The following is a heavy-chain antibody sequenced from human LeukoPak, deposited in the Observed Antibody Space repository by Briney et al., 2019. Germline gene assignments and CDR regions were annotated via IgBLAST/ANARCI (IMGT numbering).Heavy chain of an antibody. D-gene: IGHD2-2*01. CDR2: IFSSGST. J-gene: IGHJ4*02. Sequence: PSETLSLTCSVSGGSLSSYYWSWIRQSPGKGLEWIGYIFSSGSTNYSPSLKSRVTISVDTSKNQFSLKLSSVTAADTAVYYCARVPGYCSSTSCYSIDYWGQGTLVTVSS. V-gene: IGHV4-59*12. CDR3: ARVPGYCSSTSCYSIDY. CDR1: GGSLSSYY.